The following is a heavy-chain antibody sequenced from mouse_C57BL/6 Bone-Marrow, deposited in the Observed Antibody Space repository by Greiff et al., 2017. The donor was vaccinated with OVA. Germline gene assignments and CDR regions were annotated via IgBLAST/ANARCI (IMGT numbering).Heavy chain of an antibody. Sequence: QVHVKQSGAELVRPGASVTLSCKASGYTFTDYEMHWVKQTPVHGLEWIGAIDPETGGTAYNQKFKGKAILTADKSSSTAYMELRSLTSEDSAVYYCTKRLLLDYWGQGTTLTVSS. J-gene: IGHJ2*01. V-gene: IGHV1-15*01. CDR2: IDPETGGT. CDR1: GYTFTDYE. CDR3: TKRLLLDY. D-gene: IGHD1-1*01.